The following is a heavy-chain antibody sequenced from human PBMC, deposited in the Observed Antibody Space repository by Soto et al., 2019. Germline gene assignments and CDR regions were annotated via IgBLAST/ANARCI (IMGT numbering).Heavy chain of an antibody. J-gene: IGHJ4*02. Sequence: PSETLSLTCAVSGGSISSSNWWSWVRQPPGKGLEWIGEIYHSGSTNYNPSLKSRVTISVDKSKNQFSLKLSSVTAADTAVYYCARDASYYYGSSGYLDYWGQGTLVTVSS. CDR3: ARDASYYYGSSGYLDY. V-gene: IGHV4-4*02. CDR2: IYHSGST. D-gene: IGHD3-22*01. CDR1: GGSISSSNW.